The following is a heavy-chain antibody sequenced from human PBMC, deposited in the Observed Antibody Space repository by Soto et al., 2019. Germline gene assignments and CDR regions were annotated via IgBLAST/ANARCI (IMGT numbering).Heavy chain of an antibody. Sequence: QVQLVESGGGVVQPGRSLRLSCEASGFPFSNYALHWVRQAPGKGLEWVAVILSDGSKKYYADSVKDRLTISRDNSKHTLYLQLSSLRAEDTAVYYCARGAVGDYFDYWGQGTLVTVSS. CDR2: ILSDGSKK. V-gene: IGHV3-30-3*01. J-gene: IGHJ4*02. CDR3: ARGAVGDYFDY. D-gene: IGHD3-16*01. CDR1: GFPFSNYA.